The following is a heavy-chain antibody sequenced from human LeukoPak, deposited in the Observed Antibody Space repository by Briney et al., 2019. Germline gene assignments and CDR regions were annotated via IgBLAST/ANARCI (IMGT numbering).Heavy chain of an antibody. CDR1: GFTFSSYA. CDR3: AKDPEVPAANVLNWFDP. CDR2: ISGSGGST. J-gene: IGHJ5*02. V-gene: IGHV3-23*01. Sequence: PGGSLRLSCAASGFTFSSYAMSWVRQAPGKGLEWVSAISGSGGSTYYADSVKGRFTISRDNSKNTLYLQMNSLRAEDTAVYYCAKDPEVPAANVLNWFDPWGQGTLVTVSS. D-gene: IGHD2-2*01.